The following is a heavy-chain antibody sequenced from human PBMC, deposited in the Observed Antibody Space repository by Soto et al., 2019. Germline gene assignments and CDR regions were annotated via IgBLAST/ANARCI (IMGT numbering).Heavy chain of an antibody. CDR2: IYSGGST. CDR1: GFTVSSNY. CDR3: ARDHLYSLSGVYYYYGMDV. J-gene: IGHJ6*02. D-gene: IGHD2-8*02. V-gene: IGHV3-66*01. Sequence: PGGSLRLSCAASGFTVSSNYMSWVRQAPGKGLEWVSVIYSGGSTYYADSVKGRFTISRDNSKNTLYLQMNSLRAEDTAVYYCARDHLYSLSGVYYYYGMDVWGQGTTVTVSS.